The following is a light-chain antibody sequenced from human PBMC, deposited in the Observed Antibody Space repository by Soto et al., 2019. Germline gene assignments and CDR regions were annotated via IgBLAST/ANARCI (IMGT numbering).Light chain of an antibody. Sequence: QSALTQPASVSGSPGQSITISCTGTSSDIGNYNYVSWYQQHPGKAPKLIIYEVSARPSGVSSRFSGSKSGNTASLTISGLQAEDEADYYCSSYTTSITLVVFGGGTQLTVL. V-gene: IGLV2-14*03. J-gene: IGLJ3*02. CDR2: EVS. CDR3: SSYTTSITLVV. CDR1: SSDIGNYNY.